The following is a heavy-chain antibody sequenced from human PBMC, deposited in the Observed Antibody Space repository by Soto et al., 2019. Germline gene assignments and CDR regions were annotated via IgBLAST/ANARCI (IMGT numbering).Heavy chain of an antibody. CDR3: ARGGYSYGDKYYFDY. CDR1: GFTFSSYG. CDR2: IWYDGSNK. Sequence: AGGSLRLSCAASGFTFSSYGMHWVRQAPGKGLEWVAVIWYDGSNKYYADSVKGRFTISRDNSKNTLYLQMNSLRAEDTAVYYCARGGYSYGDKYYFDYWGQGTLVTVSS. V-gene: IGHV3-33*01. D-gene: IGHD5-18*01. J-gene: IGHJ4*02.